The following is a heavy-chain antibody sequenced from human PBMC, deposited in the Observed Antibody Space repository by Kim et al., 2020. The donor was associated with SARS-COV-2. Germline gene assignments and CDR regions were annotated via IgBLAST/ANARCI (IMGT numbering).Heavy chain of an antibody. V-gene: IGHV3-74*01. Sequence: GGSLRLSCAASGFTFSTYWMHWVRQAPGKGLVWLSRINDDGDRTTYADSVKGRFTVSRDNAKNALYLQLNSLRAEDAGVYFGAREGETTSFDYWGQGTL. CDR2: INDDGDRT. CDR3: AREGETTSFDY. D-gene: IGHD1-1*01. J-gene: IGHJ4*02. CDR1: GFTFSTYW.